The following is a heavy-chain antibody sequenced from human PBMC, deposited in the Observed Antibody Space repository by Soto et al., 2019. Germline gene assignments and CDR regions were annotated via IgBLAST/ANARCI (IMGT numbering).Heavy chain of an antibody. CDR2: IWYDGSNK. CDR3: AREGITGTRGRVFVDY. D-gene: IGHD1-20*01. J-gene: IGHJ4*02. Sequence: QVQLVESGGGVVQPGRSLRLSCAASGFTFSSYGMHWVRQAPGKGLEWVAVIWYDGSNKYYADSVKGRFTISRDNSKNTLYLQMNSLRAEDTAVYDCAREGITGTRGRVFVDYWGQGTLVTVSS. CDR1: GFTFSSYG. V-gene: IGHV3-33*01.